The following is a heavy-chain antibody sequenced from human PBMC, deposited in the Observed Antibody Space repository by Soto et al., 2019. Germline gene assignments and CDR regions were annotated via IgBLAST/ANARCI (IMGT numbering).Heavy chain of an antibody. J-gene: IGHJ6*02. Sequence: SETLSLTCTVSGGSISSYYWSWVRQPPGKGLEWIGEIYHSGSTNYNPSLKRRVTISVDKSKNQFSLKLSSVTAADTAVYYCARVSGSYYYGMDVWGQGTTVTVSS. CDR3: ARVSGSYYYGMDV. CDR1: GGSISSYY. CDR2: IYHSGST. D-gene: IGHD3-10*01. V-gene: IGHV4-4*02.